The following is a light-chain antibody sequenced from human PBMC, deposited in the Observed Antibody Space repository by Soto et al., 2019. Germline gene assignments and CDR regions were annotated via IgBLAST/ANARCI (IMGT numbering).Light chain of an antibody. CDR3: QSYDSTLRGSV. CDR1: TSNIGAGYD. V-gene: IGLV1-40*01. Sequence: QSVLTQPPSVSGAPGQRVTISCTGSTSNIGAGYDVHWYQQLPGTTPKLLIYRNTNRPSGVPDRFSGSKSVTSASLAITGLQAEDEADYYCQSYDSTLRGSVFGTGTKVTVL. J-gene: IGLJ1*01. CDR2: RNT.